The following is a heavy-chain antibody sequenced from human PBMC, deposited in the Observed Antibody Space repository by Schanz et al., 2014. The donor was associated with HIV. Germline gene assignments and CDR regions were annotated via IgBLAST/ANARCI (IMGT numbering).Heavy chain of an antibody. CDR1: GFTLSNDA. CDR2: ISGGGGST. D-gene: IGHD4-17*01. J-gene: IGHJ6*02. CDR3: AKSTVTTGGMDV. Sequence: EEQLLESGGGLVQPGGSLRLSCAVSGFTLSNDAMSWVRQAPGKGLEWVSSISGGGGSTFYADSVKGRFTISRDNSKNTLYLQMNSLRAEDTAVYYCAKSTVTTGGMDVWGQGTTVTVPS. V-gene: IGHV3-23*01.